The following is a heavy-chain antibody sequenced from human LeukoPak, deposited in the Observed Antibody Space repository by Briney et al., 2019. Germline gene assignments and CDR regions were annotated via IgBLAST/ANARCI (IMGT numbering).Heavy chain of an antibody. V-gene: IGHV1-69*05. CDR2: IIPIFGTA. CDR1: GYTFTSYD. CDR3: ARGGRNYYDSSGYYLDH. D-gene: IGHD3-22*01. J-gene: IGHJ1*01. Sequence: ASVKVSCKAAGYTFTSYDINWVRQAPGQGLEWMGGIIPIFGTANYAQKFQGRVTITTDESTSTAYMELSSLRSEDTAVYYCARGGRNYYDSSGYYLDHWGQGTLVTVSS.